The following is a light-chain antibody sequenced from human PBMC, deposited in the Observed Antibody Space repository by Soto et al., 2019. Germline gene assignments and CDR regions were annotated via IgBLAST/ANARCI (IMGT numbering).Light chain of an antibody. CDR1: NFRSKS. CDR3: QVWDSSSDHVV. Sequence: SYELTQSPSVSVAPGETARITCGGNNFRSKSVHWYQHKPGQAPVVVIYYDGDRPSGIPERFSGSNSGNTATLTISRVEAGDEAGYYCQVWDSSSDHVVFGGGTKLTVL. V-gene: IGLV3-21*04. CDR2: YDG. J-gene: IGLJ2*01.